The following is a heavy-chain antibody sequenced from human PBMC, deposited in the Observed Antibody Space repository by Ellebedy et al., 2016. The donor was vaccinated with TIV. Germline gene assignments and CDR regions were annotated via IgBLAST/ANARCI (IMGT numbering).Heavy chain of an antibody. V-gene: IGHV3-23*01. CDR1: GFSFSSYA. J-gene: IGHJ6*02. Sequence: GGSLRLSCAASGFSFSSYAMSWVRQAPGKGLEWVTGIIGSGGSTKYVDSVKGRFTISRDNSKNTLFLQMNSLRGEDTAVYYCARSPKDHYYHGLDVWGQGTTVIVSS. CDR3: ARSPKDHYYHGLDV. CDR2: IIGSGGST.